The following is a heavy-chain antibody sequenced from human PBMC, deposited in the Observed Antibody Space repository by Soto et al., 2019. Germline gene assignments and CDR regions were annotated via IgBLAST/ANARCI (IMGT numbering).Heavy chain of an antibody. Sequence: PSETLSLTCTVSGGSISSYYWSWIRQPPGKGLEWIGYIYYSGSTNYNPSLKSRVTISVDTSKNQFSLKLSSVTAADTAVYYCARTYYDFWSGENLRYYYYMDVWGKGTTVTVSS. CDR3: ARTYYDFWSGENLRYYYYMDV. CDR2: IYYSGST. J-gene: IGHJ6*03. D-gene: IGHD3-3*01. CDR1: GGSISSYY. V-gene: IGHV4-59*08.